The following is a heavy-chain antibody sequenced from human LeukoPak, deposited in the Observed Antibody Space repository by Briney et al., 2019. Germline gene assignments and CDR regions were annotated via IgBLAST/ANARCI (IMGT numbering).Heavy chain of an antibody. D-gene: IGHD6-6*01. CDR3: ARRGAARQIDY. V-gene: IGHV4-39*01. J-gene: IGHJ4*02. CDR2: IYYSGST. CDR1: GGSISSSSYY. Sequence: KPSETLSLTCTVSGGSISSSSYYWGWIRQPPGKGLEWIGSIYYSGSTYYNPSLKSRVTISVDTSKNQFSLKLSSVTAADTAVYYCARRGAARQIDYWGQGTLVTVSS.